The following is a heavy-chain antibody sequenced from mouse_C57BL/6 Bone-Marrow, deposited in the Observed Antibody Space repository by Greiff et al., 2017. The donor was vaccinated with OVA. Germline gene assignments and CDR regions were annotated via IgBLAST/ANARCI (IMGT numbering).Heavy chain of an antibody. CDR1: GYAFSSSW. CDR3: ARFRYGNFYYFDY. Sequence: QVQLKQSGPELVKPGASVKISCKASGYAFSSSWMNWVKQRPGKGLEWIGRIYPGDGDTNYNGKFKGKATLTADKSSRTAYMQLSSLTSEDSAVYFCARFRYGNFYYFDYWGQGTTLTVSS. J-gene: IGHJ2*01. V-gene: IGHV1-82*01. D-gene: IGHD2-1*01. CDR2: IYPGDGDT.